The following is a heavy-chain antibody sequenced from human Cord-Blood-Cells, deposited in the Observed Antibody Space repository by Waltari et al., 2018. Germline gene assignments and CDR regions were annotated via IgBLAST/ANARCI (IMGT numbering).Heavy chain of an antibody. V-gene: IGHV3-30*18. Sequence: QVQLVESGGGVVQPARSLRLSCAASGFTFSSYGMHWVRQAPGKGLGWLEDIPNDGSNKYEADSVKGRFAISRDNSKNTLYLQMNGLRAEDTAVYYCAKDGYYSNPWVGAFDIWGHGAMVTVSS. CDR2: IPNDGSNK. CDR3: AKDGYYSNPWVGAFDI. CDR1: GFTFSSYG. D-gene: IGHD4-4*01. J-gene: IGHJ3*02.